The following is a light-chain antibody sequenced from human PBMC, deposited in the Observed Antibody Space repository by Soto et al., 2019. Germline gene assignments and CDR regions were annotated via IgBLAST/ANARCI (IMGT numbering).Light chain of an antibody. V-gene: IGLV1-40*01. CDR3: QSYDSSLSGYVV. CDR2: GNS. J-gene: IGLJ2*01. Sequence: QAVVTQPPSVSGAPGQRVTISCTGSSSNIGAGYDVHWYQQLPGTAPKLLIYGNSNRPSGVPDRFSGSRSGTSASLAITGLQAEDEADYYCQSYDSSLSGYVVIGGGTKLTVL. CDR1: SSNIGAGYD.